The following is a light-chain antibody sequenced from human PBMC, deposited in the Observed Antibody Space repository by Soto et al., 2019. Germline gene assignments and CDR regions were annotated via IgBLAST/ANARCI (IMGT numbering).Light chain of an antibody. CDR3: QAWDSVTAWV. CDR2: QDN. V-gene: IGLV3-1*01. Sequence: SYELTQPPSVSVSPGQTASITCSGDKLGDKYGCWYQQKPGQSPVLVIYQDNKRPSGIPERFSGSNSGNTATLTISGTQAMDEADYYCQAWDSVTAWVFGGGTKLT. J-gene: IGLJ3*02. CDR1: KLGDKY.